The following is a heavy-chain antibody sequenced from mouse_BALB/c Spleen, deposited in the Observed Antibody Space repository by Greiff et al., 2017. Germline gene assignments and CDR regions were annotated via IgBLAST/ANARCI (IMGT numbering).Heavy chain of an antibody. CDR3: ARLYYGNYGAMDY. D-gene: IGHD2-1*01. CDR1: GFTFSSYT. CDR2: ISNGGGST. J-gene: IGHJ4*01. V-gene: IGHV5-12-2*01. Sequence: EVKLVESGGGLVQPGGSLKLSCAASGFTFSSYTMSWVRQTPEKRLEWVAYISNGGGSTYYPDTVKGRFTISRDNAKNTLYLQMSSLKSEDTAMYYCARLYYGNYGAMDYWGQGTSVTVSA.